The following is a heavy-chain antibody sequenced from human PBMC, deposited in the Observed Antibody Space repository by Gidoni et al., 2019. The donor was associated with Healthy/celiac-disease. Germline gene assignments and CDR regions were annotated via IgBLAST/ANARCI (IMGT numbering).Heavy chain of an antibody. Sequence: QVQLVESGGGVVQPGRSLRLSCAASGFTFSSYGMPWVRQAPGKGLEWVAVISYDGSNKYYADSVKGRFTISRDNSKNTLYLQMNSLRAEDTAVYYCAKVKGSGHHFDYWGQGTLVTVSS. D-gene: IGHD3-10*01. CDR1: GFTFSSYG. CDR2: ISYDGSNK. CDR3: AKVKGSGHHFDY. V-gene: IGHV3-30*18. J-gene: IGHJ4*02.